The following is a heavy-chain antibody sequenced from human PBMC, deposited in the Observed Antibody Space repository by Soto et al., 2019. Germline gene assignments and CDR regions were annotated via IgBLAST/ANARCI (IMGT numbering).Heavy chain of an antibody. Sequence: QLQLQESGPGLVKPSETLSLTCTVSGGSISSSSYYWGWIRQPPGKGLEWIGSIYYSGSTYYNPSLKSRVTISVDTSKNQFSLKLSSVTAADTAVYYCAISRDFWSGTSYDAFDIWGQGTMVTVSS. CDR1: GGSISSSSYY. CDR2: IYYSGST. V-gene: IGHV4-39*01. CDR3: AISRDFWSGTSYDAFDI. D-gene: IGHD3-3*01. J-gene: IGHJ3*02.